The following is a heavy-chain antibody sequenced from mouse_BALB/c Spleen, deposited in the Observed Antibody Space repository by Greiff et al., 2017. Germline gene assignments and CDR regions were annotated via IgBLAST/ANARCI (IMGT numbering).Heavy chain of an antibody. D-gene: IGHD1-1*01. Sequence: VQLQQPGAELVKPGAPVKLSCKASGYTFTSYWMNWVKQRPGRGLEWIGRIDPSDSETHYNQKFKDKATLTVDKSSSTAYIQLSSLTSEDSAVYYCARTGGSSPYAMDYWGQGTSVSVSS. CDR2: IDPSDSET. CDR3: ARTGGSSPYAMDY. V-gene: IGHV1-69*02. J-gene: IGHJ4*01. CDR1: GYTFTSYW.